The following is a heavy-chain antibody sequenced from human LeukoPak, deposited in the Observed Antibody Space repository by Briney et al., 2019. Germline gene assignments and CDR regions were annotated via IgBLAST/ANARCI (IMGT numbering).Heavy chain of an antibody. V-gene: IGHV4-38-2*02. CDR2: IYHSGST. CDR1: GYSISSGYY. Sequence: SETLSLTCIVSGYSISSGYYWGWIRQPPGKGLEWIGYIYHSGSTYYNPSLKSRVSISVDTPKNQFSLKLSSVTAADTAVYYCARGATGIAVAGTTPVGCDYWGQGTLVTVSS. D-gene: IGHD6-19*01. CDR3: ARGATGIAVAGTTPVGCDY. J-gene: IGHJ4*02.